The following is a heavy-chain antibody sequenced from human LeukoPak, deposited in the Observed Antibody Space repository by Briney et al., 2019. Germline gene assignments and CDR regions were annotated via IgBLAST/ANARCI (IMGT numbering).Heavy chain of an antibody. CDR1: GGSFSGYY. Sequence: SETLSLTCAVYGGSFSGYYWSWIRQPPGKGLEWIGEINHSGSTNYNPSLKNRVTISVDTSKNQFSLKLSSVTAADTAVYYCARRPISAVAGTMEGYYFDYWGQGTLVTVSS. V-gene: IGHV4-34*01. CDR3: ARRPISAVAGTMEGYYFDY. D-gene: IGHD6-19*01. CDR2: INHSGST. J-gene: IGHJ4*02.